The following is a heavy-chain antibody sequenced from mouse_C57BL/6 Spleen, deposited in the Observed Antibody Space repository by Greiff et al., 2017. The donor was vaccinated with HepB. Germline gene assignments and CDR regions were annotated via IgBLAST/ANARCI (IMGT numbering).Heavy chain of an antibody. D-gene: IGHD1-1*01. Sequence: EVQRVESGGGLVKPGGSLKLSCAASGFTFSDYGMHWVRQAPEKGLEWVAYISSGSSTIYYADTVKGRFTISRDNAKNTLFLQMTSLRSEDTAMYYCARRTTVVATPYFDVWGTGTAVTVSS. J-gene: IGHJ1*03. CDR3: ARRTTVVATPYFDV. CDR1: GFTFSDYG. CDR2: ISSGSSTI. V-gene: IGHV5-17*01.